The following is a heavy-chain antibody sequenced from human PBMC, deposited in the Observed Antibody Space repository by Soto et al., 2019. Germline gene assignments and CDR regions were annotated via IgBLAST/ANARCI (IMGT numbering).Heavy chain of an antibody. D-gene: IGHD2-8*02. CDR3: AHRLVRGLVEPLPNWFDS. V-gene: IGHV2-5*02. Sequence: QITLKESGPTLVKPTQTLTLTCTFSGFSLSTSRVGVGWIRQPPGKALEWLALIYWDDDKRYSPSLKIRLTITQDTSKNQVVLTMTNMHPAYTAPYYCAHRLVRGLVEPLPNWFDSWGQGTLVSVSS. CDR1: GFSLSTSRVG. J-gene: IGHJ5*01. CDR2: IYWDDDK.